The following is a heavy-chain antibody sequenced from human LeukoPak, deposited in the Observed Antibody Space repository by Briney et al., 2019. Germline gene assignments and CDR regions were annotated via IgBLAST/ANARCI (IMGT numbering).Heavy chain of an antibody. CDR1: GGSFSGYY. D-gene: IGHD6-13*01. Sequence: SETLSLTCTVYGGSFSGYYWSWIRQPPGKGLEWIGEINHSGSTNYNPSLKSRVTISVDTSKNQFSLKLSSVTAADTAVYYCARRITPSIAAAGTAHFDYWGQGTLVTVSS. CDR2: INHSGST. V-gene: IGHV4-34*01. CDR3: ARRITPSIAAAGTAHFDY. J-gene: IGHJ4*02.